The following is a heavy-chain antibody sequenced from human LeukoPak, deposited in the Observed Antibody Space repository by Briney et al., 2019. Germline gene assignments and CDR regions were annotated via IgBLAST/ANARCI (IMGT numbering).Heavy chain of an antibody. J-gene: IGHJ1*01. D-gene: IGHD1-26*01. V-gene: IGHV3-23*01. CDR2: ISGSGGST. CDR3: AKDRGSYYAEYFQH. CDR1: GFTFSSYA. Sequence: PGGSLRLSCAASGFTFSSYAMSWVRQAPGKGLEWVSAISGSGGSTYYADSVKGRFIISRDNSKNTLYLQMNSLRAEDTAVYYCAKDRGSYYAEYFQHWGQGTLVTVSS.